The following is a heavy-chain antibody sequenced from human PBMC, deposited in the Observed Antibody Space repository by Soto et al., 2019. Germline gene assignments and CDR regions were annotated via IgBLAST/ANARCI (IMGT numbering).Heavy chain of an antibody. D-gene: IGHD1-1*01. V-gene: IGHV1-2*02. Sequence: ASVKVPCKASGYTFTGYYIHWVRQAPGQGLEWMGWINPKSGGTRYAQRFQGRVTMTSDSTISSAYLELSRLTSDDTAVYYCARAITTAGGGLYSCYYGMDVWGQGTTVTV. CDR3: ARAITTAGGGLYSCYYGMDV. CDR1: GYTFTGYY. CDR2: INPKSGGT. J-gene: IGHJ6*02.